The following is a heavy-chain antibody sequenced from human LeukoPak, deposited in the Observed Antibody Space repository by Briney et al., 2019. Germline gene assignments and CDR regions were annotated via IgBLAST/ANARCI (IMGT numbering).Heavy chain of an antibody. CDR3: AKGYSYGRFDY. Sequence: GGSLRLSCAASGFTFSNYNMYWVRQAPGKGLEWVANIKQDGSEKYYVDSVKGRFTISRDNAKNSLYLQMNSLRAEDTAVYYCAKGYSYGRFDYWGQGTLVTVSS. J-gene: IGHJ4*02. V-gene: IGHV3-7*03. D-gene: IGHD5-18*01. CDR2: IKQDGSEK. CDR1: GFTFSNYN.